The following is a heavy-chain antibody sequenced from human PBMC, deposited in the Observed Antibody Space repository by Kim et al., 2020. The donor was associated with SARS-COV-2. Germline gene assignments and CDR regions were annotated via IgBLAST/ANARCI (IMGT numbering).Heavy chain of an antibody. CDR2: IIPIFGTA. V-gene: IGHV1-69*13. Sequence: SVKVSCKASGGTFSSYAISWVRQAPGQGLEWMGGIIPIFGTANYAQKFQGRVTITADESTSTAYMELSSLRSDDTAVYYCARGGVIVVVPAARSYYYYGMDVWGQGTTVTVSS. CDR1: GGTFSSYA. CDR3: ARGGVIVVVPAARSYYYYGMDV. J-gene: IGHJ6*02. D-gene: IGHD2-2*01.